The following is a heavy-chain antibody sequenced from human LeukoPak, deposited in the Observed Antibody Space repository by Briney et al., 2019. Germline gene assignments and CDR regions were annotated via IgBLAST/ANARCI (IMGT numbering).Heavy chain of an antibody. CDR1: GYTFTSYG. V-gene: IGHV1-18*01. J-gene: IGHJ5*02. CDR2: ISAYNGNT. CDR3: ARETRYSSSWYWFDP. D-gene: IGHD6-13*01. Sequence: ASVKVSCKASGYTFTSYGISWVRQAPGQGLEWMGWISAYNGNTNYAQKLQGRVTMTTDTSTSTAYMELRSLRSDDTAVYYCARETRYSSSWYWFDPWGQGTLVTVSS.